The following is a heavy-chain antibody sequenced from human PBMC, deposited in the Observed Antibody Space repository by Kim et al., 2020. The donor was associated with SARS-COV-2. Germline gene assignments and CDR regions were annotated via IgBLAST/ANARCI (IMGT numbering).Heavy chain of an antibody. D-gene: IGHD6-19*01. CDR3: ARVVTQPENSSGWYFKRGYYYGMDV. Sequence: SETLSLTCAVYGGSFSGYYWSWIRQPPGKGLEWIGEINHSGSTNYNPSLKSRVTISVDTSKNQFSLKLSSVTAADTAVYYCARVVTQPENSSGWYFKRGYYYGMDVWGQGTTVTVSS. J-gene: IGHJ6*02. CDR1: GGSFSGYY. CDR2: INHSGST. V-gene: IGHV4-34*01.